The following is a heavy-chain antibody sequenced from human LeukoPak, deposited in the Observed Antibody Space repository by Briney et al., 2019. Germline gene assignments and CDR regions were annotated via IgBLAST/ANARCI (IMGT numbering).Heavy chain of an antibody. J-gene: IGHJ3*01. CDR2: FIPIFGSP. V-gene: IGHV1-69*05. CDR3: AGFFYDSSGAAFDL. D-gene: IGHD3-22*01. CDR1: VPTFTSYA. Sequence: GASVKVSCKASVPTFTSYAINWVRQAPGLGLEWMGGFIPIFGSPTYAQKFQGRVTFTTDESTYTAYMELSNLRSDDTAVFYCAGFFYDSSGAAFDLWGQGTMVTVSS.